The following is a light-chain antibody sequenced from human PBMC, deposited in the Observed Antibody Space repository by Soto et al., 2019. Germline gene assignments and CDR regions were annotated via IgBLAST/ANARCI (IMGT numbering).Light chain of an antibody. CDR1: SSNMVNNY. Sequence: QSVLTQPPSVSAAPGQKVTISCSGSSSNMVNNYVSWYQQLPGTAPKLLIYDNNKRPSGIPDRFSGSKSGTSATLGITGLQTGDEADYYCGTCDSSLSAVVFGGGTKLTVL. J-gene: IGLJ2*01. CDR2: DNN. CDR3: GTCDSSLSAVV. V-gene: IGLV1-51*01.